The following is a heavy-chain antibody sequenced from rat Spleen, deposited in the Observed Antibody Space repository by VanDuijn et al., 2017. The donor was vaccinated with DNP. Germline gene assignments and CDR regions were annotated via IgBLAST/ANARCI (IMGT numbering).Heavy chain of an antibody. D-gene: IGHD1-12*03. J-gene: IGHJ3*01. V-gene: IGHV2S12*01. CDR1: GFSLTSYG. Sequence: QVQLKESGPGLVQPSQTLSLTCTVSGFSLTSYGVSWVRQPPGTGLEWIAAISSGGSTYYNSALKSRLSISRDNSKSQVFLKMNSLQTEDTAIYFCTRDLTMMVIITGFAYWGQGTLVTVSS. CDR2: ISSGGST. CDR3: TRDLTMMVIITGFAY.